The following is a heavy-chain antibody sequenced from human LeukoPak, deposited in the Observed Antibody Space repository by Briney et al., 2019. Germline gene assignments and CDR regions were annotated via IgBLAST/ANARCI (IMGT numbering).Heavy chain of an antibody. Sequence: SETLSLTCSVSGGSIGSDSWNWIRRAPGKRLEWIGNIHYSGSTNYNPSLQSRVTISIDTAKNQSSLRLTSVTAADSAVYYCVRGANLWGQGILVTVSS. CDR1: GGSIGSDS. D-gene: IGHD5-12*01. CDR2: IHYSGST. CDR3: VRGANL. V-gene: IGHV4-59*01. J-gene: IGHJ5*02.